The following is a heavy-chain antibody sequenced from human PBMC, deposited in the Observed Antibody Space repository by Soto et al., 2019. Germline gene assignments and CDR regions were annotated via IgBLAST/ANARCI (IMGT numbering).Heavy chain of an antibody. D-gene: IGHD2-2*01. J-gene: IGHJ4*02. CDR2: IGSGGTT. V-gene: IGHV3-23*01. CDR1: GFTFKNYP. Sequence: PGGSLRLSCAASGFTFKNYPMSWVRQAPGKGLEWVSGIGSGGTTYYADSVKGRFIISRDNSKSTLYLQMNTLRAEDTAVYYCARCLIVLVPAAPPDYWGQGTLVTVSS. CDR3: ARCLIVLVPAAPPDY.